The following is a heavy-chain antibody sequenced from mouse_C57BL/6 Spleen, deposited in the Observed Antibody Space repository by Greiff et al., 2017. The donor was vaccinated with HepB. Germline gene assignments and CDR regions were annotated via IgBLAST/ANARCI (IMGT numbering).Heavy chain of an antibody. CDR1: GYTFTSYW. V-gene: IGHV1-69*01. J-gene: IGHJ4*01. CDR3: ARSVDAMDY. CDR2: IDPSDSYT. Sequence: QVQLQQPGAELVMPGASVKLSCKASGYTFTSYWMHWVKQRPGQGLEWIGEIDPSDSYTNYNQKFKGKSTLTVDKSSSTAYMQLSSLTSEDSAVYYCARSVDAMDYWGQGTSVTVSS.